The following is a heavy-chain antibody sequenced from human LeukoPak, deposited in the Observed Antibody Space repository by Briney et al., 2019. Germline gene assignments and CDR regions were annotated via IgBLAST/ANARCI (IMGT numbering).Heavy chain of an antibody. CDR3: TTAYYCGSGSYYTYYFDY. J-gene: IGHJ4*02. CDR1: GFTFSNAW. Sequence: GGSLRLSCAASGFTFSNAWMSWVRQAPGKGLEWVGRIKSKTDGGTTDYAAPVKGRFTISRDDSKNTLYLQMNSLKTEDTAVYYCTTAYYCGSGSYYTYYFDYWGQGTLVTVSS. V-gene: IGHV3-15*01. CDR2: IKSKTDGGTT. D-gene: IGHD3-10*01.